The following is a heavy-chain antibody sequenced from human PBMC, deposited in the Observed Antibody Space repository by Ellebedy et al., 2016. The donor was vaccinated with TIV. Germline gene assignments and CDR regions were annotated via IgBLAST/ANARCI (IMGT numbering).Heavy chain of an antibody. D-gene: IGHD2-21*02. CDR2: RYHSGNT. CDR3: ARHVTYCGGDCYSYFDY. V-gene: IGHV4-39*01. CDR1: GDSISSIGYY. J-gene: IGHJ4*02. Sequence: MPSETLSLTCTVSGDSISSIGYYWGWIRQPPGKGLEWIGSRYHSGNTYYNPSLKSRVTISIDTSNNQFSLKLTSVTAADTAVYYCARHVTYCGGDCYSYFDYWGQGTLVTVSS.